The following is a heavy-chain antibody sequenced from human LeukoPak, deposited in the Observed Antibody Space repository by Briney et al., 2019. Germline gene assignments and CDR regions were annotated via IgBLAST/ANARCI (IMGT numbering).Heavy chain of an antibody. V-gene: IGHV3-23*01. J-gene: IGHJ3*02. CDR2: ISGSGGST. CDR3: AKDRPDIVVVVAATPYDAFDI. Sequence: GGSLRLSCAASGFTFSSYAMSWVRQAPGKGLEWVSAISGSGGSTCYADSVKGRFTISRDNSKNTLYLQMNSLRAEDTAVYYCAKDRPDIVVVVAATPYDAFDIWGQGTMVTVSS. D-gene: IGHD2-15*01. CDR1: GFTFSSYA.